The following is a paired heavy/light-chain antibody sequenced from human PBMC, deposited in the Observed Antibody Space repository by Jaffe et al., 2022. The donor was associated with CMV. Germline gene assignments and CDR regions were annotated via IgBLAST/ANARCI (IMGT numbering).Light chain of an antibody. CDR1: QRVSSSY. Sequence: EIVLTQSPGTLSFSPGERATLSCRASQRVSSSYLAWYQHKPGQAPRLLIYGASSRATGIPDRFSGSGSGTDFTLTISRLEPEDFAVYYCQQYGSSPPFTFGQGTKLEIK. CDR3: QQYGSSPPFT. V-gene: IGKV3-20*01. J-gene: IGKJ2*01. CDR2: GAS.
Heavy chain of an antibody. CDR1: GGSISSYY. Sequence: QVQLQESGPGLMKPSETLSLTCTVSGGSISSYYWSWIRQPPGKRLQWIGYISYSGKTNYTPSLQSRVTISVDTSKNQFSLKLNSVTAADTAVYYCARHLRHSLDHHYSYFYMDVWGKGTTVIVSS. V-gene: IGHV4-59*08. CDR3: ARHLRHSLDHHYSYFYMDV. J-gene: IGHJ6*03. D-gene: IGHD2-21*01. CDR2: ISYSGKT.